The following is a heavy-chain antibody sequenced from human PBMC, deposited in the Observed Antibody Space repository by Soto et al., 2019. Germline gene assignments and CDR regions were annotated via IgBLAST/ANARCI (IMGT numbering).Heavy chain of an antibody. CDR1: GHTFTGYY. Sequence: ASVKVPCKASGHTFTGYYMHWVRQAPGQGLEWMGWINPNSGGTNYAQKFQGRVTMTRDTSISTAYMELSRLRSDDTAVYYCARDPRSSSPDAFDIWGQGTMVTVSS. J-gene: IGHJ3*02. CDR3: ARDPRSSSPDAFDI. V-gene: IGHV1-2*02. D-gene: IGHD6-13*01. CDR2: INPNSGGT.